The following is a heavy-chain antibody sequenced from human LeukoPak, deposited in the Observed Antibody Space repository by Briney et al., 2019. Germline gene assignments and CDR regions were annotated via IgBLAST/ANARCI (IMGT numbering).Heavy chain of an antibody. J-gene: IGHJ4*02. D-gene: IGHD3-22*01. CDR2: IYHSGST. CDR3: ARAGYDSSGYYSLDY. CDR1: GGSISSSNW. V-gene: IGHV4-4*02. Sequence: PSGTLSLTCAVSGGSISSSNWWSWVRQPPGKGLEWIGEIYHSGSTNYNPSLKSRVTISVDKSKNQFSLKLSSVTAADTAVYYCARAGYDSSGYYSLDYWGQGTLVTVSS.